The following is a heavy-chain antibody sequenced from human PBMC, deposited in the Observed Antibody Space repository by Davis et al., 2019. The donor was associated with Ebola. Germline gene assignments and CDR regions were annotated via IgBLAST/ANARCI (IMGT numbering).Heavy chain of an antibody. CDR1: GFTFGDYA. V-gene: IGHV3-7*01. CDR3: AVRYRDY. CDR2: IKNDGSEK. D-gene: IGHD1-26*01. Sequence: GGSLRLSCPASGFTFGDYAMSWVRQAPGKGLEWVANIKNDGSEKNYVDSVKGRFTISRDNAKNLLYLQMNSLRAEDTAVYYCAVRYRDYWGQGTLVTVSS. J-gene: IGHJ4*02.